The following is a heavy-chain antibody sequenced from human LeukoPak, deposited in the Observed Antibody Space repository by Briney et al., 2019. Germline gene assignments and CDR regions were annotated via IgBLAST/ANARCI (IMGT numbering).Heavy chain of an antibody. CDR2: IKSKTDGGTI. CDR3: TTGADSGTYYVDYYFDY. CDR1: GFIFSNAW. Sequence: GGSLRLSCAASGFIFSNAWMNWVRQVPGKGLEWVGRIKSKTDGGTIDYAAPVKGRFTISRDDSKNTLYLQMNSLKADDTAVYYCTTGADSGTYYVDYYFDYWGQGILVTVSS. D-gene: IGHD1-26*01. J-gene: IGHJ4*02. V-gene: IGHV3-15*07.